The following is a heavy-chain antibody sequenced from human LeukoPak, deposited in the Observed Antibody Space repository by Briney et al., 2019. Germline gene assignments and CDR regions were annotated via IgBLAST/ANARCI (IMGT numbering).Heavy chain of an antibody. CDR2: INSDGSST. D-gene: IGHD6-13*01. J-gene: IGHJ4*02. CDR3: AREGYSSTNYFDY. Sequence: GGSLRLSCAASGFTFSSYXXHWVRQAXXXXXXXVSRINSDGSSTSYADSVKGQFTISRDNAKNTLYLQMNSLRAEDTAVYYCAREGYSSTNYFDYWGQGTLVTVSS. V-gene: IGHV3-74*01. CDR1: GFTFSSYX.